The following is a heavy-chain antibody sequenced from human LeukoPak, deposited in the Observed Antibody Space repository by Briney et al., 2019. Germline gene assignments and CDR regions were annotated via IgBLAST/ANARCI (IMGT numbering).Heavy chain of an antibody. CDR2: IKQDGILK. J-gene: IGHJ5*02. D-gene: IGHD3-16*01. CDR1: GFTFRNYW. Sequence: GGSLRLSCAASGFTFRNYWMSWVRQAPGKGLDWVATIKQDGILKHYVDSVKGRFTISRDNAANSLYLQMDSLRVEDTAVYYCARLGGETTRFDLWGQGALVTVSS. CDR3: ARLGGETTRFDL. V-gene: IGHV3-7*01.